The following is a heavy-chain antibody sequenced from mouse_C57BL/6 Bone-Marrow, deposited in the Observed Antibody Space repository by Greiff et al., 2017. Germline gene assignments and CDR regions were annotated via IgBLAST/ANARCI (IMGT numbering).Heavy chain of an antibody. J-gene: IGHJ3*01. V-gene: IGHV7-3*01. CDR1: GFTFTDYY. Sequence: EVKLVESGGGLVQPGGSLSLSCAASGFTFTDYYMSWVRQPPGKALEWLGFIRNKANGYTTEYSASVKGRFTISRDNSQSILYLQMNALRAEDSAAYYCASRYYSNPFGYWGQGTLVTVSA. D-gene: IGHD2-5*01. CDR2: IRNKANGYTT. CDR3: ASRYYSNPFGY.